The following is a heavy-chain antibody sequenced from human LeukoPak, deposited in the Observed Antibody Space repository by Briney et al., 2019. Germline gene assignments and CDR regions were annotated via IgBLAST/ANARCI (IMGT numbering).Heavy chain of an antibody. CDR2: ISGSGGST. CDR1: GFTFSSYA. Sequence: GGSLRLSCAASGFTFSSYAMSWVRQAPGKGLEWVSAISGSGGSTYYADSVQGRFTISRDNSKNTLYLQMNSLRAEDTAVYYCALPPRVTMVRGADDAFDIWGQGTMVTVSS. CDR3: ALPPRVTMVRGADDAFDI. D-gene: IGHD3-10*01. J-gene: IGHJ3*02. V-gene: IGHV3-23*01.